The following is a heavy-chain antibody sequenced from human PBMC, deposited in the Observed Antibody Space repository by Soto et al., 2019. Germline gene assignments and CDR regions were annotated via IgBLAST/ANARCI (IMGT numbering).Heavy chain of an antibody. CDR2: IYYSGST. J-gene: IGHJ4*02. V-gene: IGHV4-39*01. D-gene: IGHD4-17*01. CDR1: GGSISSSSYY. Sequence: PSETLSLTCTVSGGSISSSSYYWGWIRQPPGKGLEWIGSIYYSGSTYYNPSLKSRVTISVDTSKNQFSLKLSSVTAADTAVYYCARHGMGLRGNFDYWGQGTLVTVSS. CDR3: ARHGMGLRGNFDY.